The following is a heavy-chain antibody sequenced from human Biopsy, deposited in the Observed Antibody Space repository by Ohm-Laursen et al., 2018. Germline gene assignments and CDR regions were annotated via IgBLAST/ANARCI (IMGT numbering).Heavy chain of an antibody. CDR2: SNTDGSHT. CDR3: ARDASQGFDS. J-gene: IGHJ5*01. V-gene: IGHV3-74*01. Sequence: SLRLSCAASGFTFNNYWMHWVRQAPGKGLVWVSHSNTDGSHTNYADSVKGRFTTSTDNAKNTLYLYMSSLTVEDTAVYFCARDASQGFDSWGQGTLVTVSS. CDR1: GFTFNNYW.